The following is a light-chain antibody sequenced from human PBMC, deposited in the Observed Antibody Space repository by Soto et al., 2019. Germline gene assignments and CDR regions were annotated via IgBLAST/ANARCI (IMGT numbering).Light chain of an antibody. CDR2: RAS. CDR1: QSISSW. V-gene: IGKV1-5*03. Sequence: DIQMTQSPSTLSASVGDRVNITCRASQSISSWLAWYQQKPGKAPKLLIYRASDLQTGVPSRFSGSGSGTEFTLTISSLLTDDIATYYCQQYSSYFFTFGPGTKVDVK. CDR3: QQYSSYFFT. J-gene: IGKJ3*01.